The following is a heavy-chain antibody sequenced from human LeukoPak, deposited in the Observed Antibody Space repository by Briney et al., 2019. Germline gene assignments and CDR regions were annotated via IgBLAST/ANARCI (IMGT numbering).Heavy chain of an antibody. D-gene: IGHD5-24*01. CDR1: AFTFSTYG. V-gene: IGHV3-30*02. Sequence: GGSLRLSCAASAFTFSTYGMHWVRQAPGKGLEWVAFIRYDGVNKYYADSVKGRFIISRDNSKNTVYLQMNSLSAEDAAVYYCVKDDGWVQYANWGQGTLVTVSS. CDR2: IRYDGVNK. J-gene: IGHJ4*02. CDR3: VKDDGWVQYAN.